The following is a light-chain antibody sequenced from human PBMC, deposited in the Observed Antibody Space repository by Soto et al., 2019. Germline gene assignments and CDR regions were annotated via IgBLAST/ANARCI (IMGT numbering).Light chain of an antibody. CDR2: GVS. J-gene: IGKJ1*01. Sequence: ERVMTQSPVTLSVSPGQRSTPSCMASQSVRSTYLAWYQQKPGQAPRLLIFGVSNRAAGIPARFSGSGSGTEFTLTISSLQSDDFAIYYCQQYNNWPDTFGQGTKVDIK. V-gene: IGKV3-15*01. CDR3: QQYNNWPDT. CDR1: QSVRSTY.